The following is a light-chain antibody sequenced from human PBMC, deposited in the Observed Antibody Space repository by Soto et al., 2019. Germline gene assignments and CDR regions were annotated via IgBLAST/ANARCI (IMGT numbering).Light chain of an antibody. CDR3: QQYGTSPFT. CDR2: GAS. J-gene: IGKJ3*01. Sequence: EIVLTQSPGTLSLSPGERATLSCRASQSVSSSYLAGYQQKPGQAPRLLIYGASSRATGIPDRFSGGGSGTDFTLTISRLEPEDFAVYYCQQYGTSPFTFGPGTKVDIK. CDR1: QSVSSSY. V-gene: IGKV3-20*01.